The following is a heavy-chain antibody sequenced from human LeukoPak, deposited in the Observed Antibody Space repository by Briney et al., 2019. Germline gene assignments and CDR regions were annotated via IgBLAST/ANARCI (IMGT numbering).Heavy chain of an antibody. CDR3: ARGTVYDF. D-gene: IGHD2-8*01. Sequence: SETLSLTCTVSGGSINTNSYSWGWIRQAPGKGLEWIGSIYYSGTTYYNPSLRSRVTISVDTSKNQFSLKLSSVTAADTAVYYCARGTVYDFWDQGTLVTVSS. V-gene: IGHV4-39*01. CDR2: IYYSGTT. CDR1: GGSINTNSYS. J-gene: IGHJ4*02.